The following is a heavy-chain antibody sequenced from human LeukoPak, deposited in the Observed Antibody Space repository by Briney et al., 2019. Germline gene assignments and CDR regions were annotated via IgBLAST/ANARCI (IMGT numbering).Heavy chain of an antibody. Sequence: GASVKVSCKVSGYTLTELSMHWVRQAPGKGLEWMGGFDPKNGETIYAQKFQGRVTMTEDTSTDTAYMELSSLRSEDTAVYYCATTPPVADYYYYMDVWGKGTTVTVSS. D-gene: IGHD4-23*01. V-gene: IGHV1-24*01. J-gene: IGHJ6*03. CDR3: ATTPPVADYYYYMDV. CDR1: GYTLTELS. CDR2: FDPKNGET.